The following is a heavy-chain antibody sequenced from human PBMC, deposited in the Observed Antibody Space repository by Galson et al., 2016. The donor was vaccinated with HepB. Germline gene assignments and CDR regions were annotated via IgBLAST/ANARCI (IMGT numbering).Heavy chain of an antibody. V-gene: IGHV3-23*01. Sequence: SLRLSCAASGFTFSTYVMNWVRQAPGKGLEWVSTINGGGDTTYYADSVKGRFTISRDNSRNTLSLQMNSLRGEDTAVYYCAKAGYYEPYYYYYMDVWGKGTTVTVSS. D-gene: IGHD3-22*01. CDR1: GFTFSTYV. CDR2: INGGGDTT. J-gene: IGHJ6*03. CDR3: AKAGYYEPYYYYYMDV.